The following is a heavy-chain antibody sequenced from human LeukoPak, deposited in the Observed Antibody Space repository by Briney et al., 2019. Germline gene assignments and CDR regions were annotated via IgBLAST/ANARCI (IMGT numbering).Heavy chain of an antibody. CDR2: ISYSGST. V-gene: IGHV4-59*08. CDR1: GGSISNYY. CDR3: ARHYYGSGSYSVDFDY. J-gene: IGHJ4*02. D-gene: IGHD3-10*01. Sequence: PSETLSLTCTVSGGSISNYYWSWIRQPPGKGLEWIGFISYSGSTNYNPSLKRRVTISVDTSKSQFSLTLSSVTAADTAVYYCARHYYGSGSYSVDFDYWGQGTLVTVSS.